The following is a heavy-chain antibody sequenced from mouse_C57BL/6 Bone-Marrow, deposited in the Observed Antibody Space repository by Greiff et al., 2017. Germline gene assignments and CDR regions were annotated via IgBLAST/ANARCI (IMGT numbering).Heavy chain of an antibody. CDR3: ARRGQLAWFAY. J-gene: IGHJ3*01. CDR1: GYTFTSYW. CDR2: IDPSDSYT. V-gene: IGHV1-69*01. D-gene: IGHD3-2*01. Sequence: QVQLQQPGAELVMPGASVKLSCKASGYTFTSYWMHWVKQRPGQGLEWIGEIDPSDSYTNYNQKFKGKSTLTVDKSSSTAYMQLSSLTSEDSAVYYCARRGQLAWFAYGGQGTLVTVSA.